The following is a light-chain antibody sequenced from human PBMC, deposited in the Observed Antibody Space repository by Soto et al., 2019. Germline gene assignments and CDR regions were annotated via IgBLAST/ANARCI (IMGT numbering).Light chain of an antibody. CDR2: AAS. J-gene: IGKJ1*01. Sequence: EIVLTQSPCTLSLSPGERATLSCRASQTVSSNYLAWYQQKPGQAPRLLIYAASTRATGIPDRFSGSGSGTDFTLSISRLEPEDFAVYYCQLYGTSPKPFGQGTKVDIK. V-gene: IGKV3-20*01. CDR3: QLYGTSPKP. CDR1: QTVSSNY.